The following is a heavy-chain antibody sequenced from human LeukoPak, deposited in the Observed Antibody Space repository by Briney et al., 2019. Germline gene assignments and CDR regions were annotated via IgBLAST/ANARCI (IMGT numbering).Heavy chain of an antibody. V-gene: IGHV4-61*02. J-gene: IGHJ5*02. D-gene: IGHD2-8*01. CDR2: IYTSGST. Sequence: PSETLSLTCTVSGGSISSGSYYWSWIRQPAGKGLEWIVRIYTSGSTNYNPSLKSRVTISVDTSKNQFSLKLSSVTAADTAVYYCTRALCINGVCEWFDPWGQGTLVTVSS. CDR1: GGSISSGSYY. CDR3: TRALCINGVCEWFDP.